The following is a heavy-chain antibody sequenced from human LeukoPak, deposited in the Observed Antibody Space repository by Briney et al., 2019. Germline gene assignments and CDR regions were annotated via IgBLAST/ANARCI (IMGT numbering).Heavy chain of an antibody. CDR2: IYYSGTT. J-gene: IGHJ4*02. Sequence: SETLSLTCTVSGGSISSYFWSWIRQPPGKGLEWIGYIYYSGTTNYNASLKSRVTISVDTSKNQFSLRLSSVTAADAAVYYCAREPRSPGGRGRPFDFWGQGTLVTVSS. V-gene: IGHV4-59*01. D-gene: IGHD2-15*01. CDR1: GGSISSYF. CDR3: AREPRSPGGRGRPFDF.